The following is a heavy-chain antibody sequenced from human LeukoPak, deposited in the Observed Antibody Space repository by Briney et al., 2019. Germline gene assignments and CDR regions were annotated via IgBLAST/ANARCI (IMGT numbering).Heavy chain of an antibody. Sequence: GGSLRLSCAASGCTVSSNYMSWVRQAPGKGLEWVSVIYSGGSTYYADSVKGRLTISRDNSKNTLYLQMNSLRAEDTAVYYCARVGYSSSAFDIWGQGTMVTVSS. CDR3: ARVGYSSSAFDI. CDR2: IYSGGST. CDR1: GCTVSSNY. D-gene: IGHD6-13*01. J-gene: IGHJ3*02. V-gene: IGHV3-66*01.